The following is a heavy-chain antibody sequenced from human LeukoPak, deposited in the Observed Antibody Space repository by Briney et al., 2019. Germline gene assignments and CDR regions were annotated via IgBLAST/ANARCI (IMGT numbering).Heavy chain of an antibody. Sequence: ASVKVSCKVSGHTLTELSMHWVRQAPGKGLEWMGGFDPEDGETIYAQKFQGRVTMTEDTSTDTAYMELSSLRSEDTAVYYCARHRRLLWFGGMNWFDPWGQGTLVTVSS. CDR1: GHTLTELS. V-gene: IGHV1-24*01. CDR3: ARHRRLLWFGGMNWFDP. J-gene: IGHJ5*02. CDR2: FDPEDGET. D-gene: IGHD3-10*01.